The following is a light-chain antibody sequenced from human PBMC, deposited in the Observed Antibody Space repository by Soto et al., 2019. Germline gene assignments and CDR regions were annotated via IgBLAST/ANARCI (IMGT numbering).Light chain of an antibody. J-gene: IGKJ1*01. Sequence: IVLTQSPGTLSLSPGERATLSCRASQSVSSDYLAWYQQKPGRAPRLLIYGTSSRATGIPDRFSGSGSGTDFTLTISRLEPEDFAVYFCQQYNTSPWTCGQGTTVEIK. CDR1: QSVSSDY. CDR2: GTS. CDR3: QQYNTSPWT. V-gene: IGKV3-20*01.